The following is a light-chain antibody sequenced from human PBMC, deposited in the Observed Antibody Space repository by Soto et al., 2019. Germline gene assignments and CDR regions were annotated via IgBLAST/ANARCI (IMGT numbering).Light chain of an antibody. V-gene: IGLV2-14*01. CDR3: SSYTTSNTPLYV. CDR1: SSDTAGYNY. CDR2: EVS. Sequence: QSALTQPASVSGSPGQSITIACTGTSSDTAGYNYVSWYQQHPGKAPKLTIYEVSNRPSGVSNRFSGSQSGNTASLTISGLQAEDEANYYCSSYTTSNTPLYVFGTGTQLTVL. J-gene: IGLJ1*01.